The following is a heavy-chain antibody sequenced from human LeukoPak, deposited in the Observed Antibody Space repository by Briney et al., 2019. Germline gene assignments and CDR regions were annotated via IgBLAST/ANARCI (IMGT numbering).Heavy chain of an antibody. J-gene: IGHJ4*02. V-gene: IGHV3-30*02. CDR2: IRYDGSNK. Sequence: GGSLRLSCAASGFTFSDYGMHWVRQAPGKGLEWVAFIRYDGSNKNYADSVKGRFTISRDNSENTLYLKMNSLRAEDTAVYYCAKGWALHPAFITAAGTTPPGYWGQGTLVTVSS. D-gene: IGHD6-13*01. CDR3: AKGWALHPAFITAAGTTPPGY. CDR1: GFTFSDYG.